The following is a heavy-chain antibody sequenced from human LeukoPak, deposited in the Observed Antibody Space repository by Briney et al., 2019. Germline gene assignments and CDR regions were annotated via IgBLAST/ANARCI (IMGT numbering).Heavy chain of an antibody. CDR1: GGSISSGTYY. V-gene: IGHV4-61*02. CDR2: FYTSGST. Sequence: PSETLSLTCTVSGGSISSGTYYWSWIRQPAGKGLEWIGRFYTSGSTNYNPSLKSRVTISVDTSKNQFSLKLSSATAADTAVYYCARGPYAWGYIDYWGQGTLVTVSS. J-gene: IGHJ4*02. D-gene: IGHD7-27*01. CDR3: ARGPYAWGYIDY.